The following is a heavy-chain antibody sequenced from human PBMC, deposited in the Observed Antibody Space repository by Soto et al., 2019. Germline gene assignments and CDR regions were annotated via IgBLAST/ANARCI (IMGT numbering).Heavy chain of an antibody. V-gene: IGHV6-1*01. CDR3: ARAFAGTIQH. Sequence: SQTLSLTCAISGDSLSSNTGAWNWIRQSPSRGLEWLGRTYYRSKWYNDYAESVRSRIIINPDTSKNQFSLQLNSVTPEDTAVYYCARAFAGTIQHWGHGTLVTVSS. D-gene: IGHD6-13*01. CDR2: TYYRSKWYN. J-gene: IGHJ1*01. CDR1: GDSLSSNTGA.